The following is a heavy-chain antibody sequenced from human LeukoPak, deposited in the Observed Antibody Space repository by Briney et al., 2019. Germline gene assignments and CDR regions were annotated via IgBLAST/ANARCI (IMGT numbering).Heavy chain of an antibody. CDR1: GLTVSSYA. Sequence: GGSLRLACAASGLTVSSYAVSWVRQAPGKGLEWVSSLSGRGSSTYYADSVKGRFTISRDDSKNTLFLQMNSLRADDTAVYYCAKHMTSSWIDPDYWGQGTLVTVSS. J-gene: IGHJ4*02. V-gene: IGHV3-23*01. D-gene: IGHD6-13*01. CDR2: LSGRGSST. CDR3: AKHMTSSWIDPDY.